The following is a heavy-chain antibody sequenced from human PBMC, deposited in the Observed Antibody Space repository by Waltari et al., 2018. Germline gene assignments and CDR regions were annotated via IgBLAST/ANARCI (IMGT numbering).Heavy chain of an antibody. Sequence: QVQLKESGPGLVKPSETLSLACDVSGGSFSSNDWWSWVRQPPGKGLEWIGEVNHSGSTKYNPSLNSRVVMSVDTSKNQISLTMKSVTAADTAVYYCARGFAGWPFDYWGPGTLVIVAS. CDR3: ARGFAGWPFDY. D-gene: IGHD6-19*01. V-gene: IGHV4-4*02. CDR1: GGSFSSNDW. J-gene: IGHJ4*02. CDR2: VNHSGST.